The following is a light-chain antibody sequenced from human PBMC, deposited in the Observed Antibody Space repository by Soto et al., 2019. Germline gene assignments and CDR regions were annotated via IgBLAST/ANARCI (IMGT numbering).Light chain of an antibody. J-gene: IGKJ1*01. CDR2: GAS. Sequence: EIVLTQSPGTLSLSKGERATLSCRASQSVSSSYLAWYQQKPGQAPRLLIYGASSRATGIPDRFSGSGSGTDFTLTISRLEPEDFAVYYCQQYGSSQSFGQGTKVEIK. V-gene: IGKV3-20*01. CDR3: QQYGSSQS. CDR1: QSVSSSY.